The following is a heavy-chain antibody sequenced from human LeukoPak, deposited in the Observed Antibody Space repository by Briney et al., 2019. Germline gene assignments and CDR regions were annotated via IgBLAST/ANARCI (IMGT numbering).Heavy chain of an antibody. CDR2: IYYSGST. J-gene: IGHJ4*02. D-gene: IGHD1-26*01. CDR1: GGSISSGDYY. V-gene: IGHV4-30-4*01. CDR3: ARGRVQWELLTAPDY. Sequence: PSETLSLTCTVSGGSISSGDYYWSWIRQPPGKGLEWIGYIYYSGSTYYNPSLKSRVTISVDTSKNQFSLKLSSVTAADTAVYYCARGRVQWELLTAPDYWGQGTLVPVSS.